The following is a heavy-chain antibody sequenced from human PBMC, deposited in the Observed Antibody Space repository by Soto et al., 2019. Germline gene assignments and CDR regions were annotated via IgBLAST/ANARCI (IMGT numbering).Heavy chain of an antibody. J-gene: IGHJ6*02. CDR2: INPNSGGT. Sequence: GASVKVSCKASGYTFTGYYMHWVRQAPGQGLEWMGWINPNSGGTNYAQKFQGWVTMTRDTSISTAYMELSRLRSDDTAVYYCARDTYYYGSGSYYTLYYYYGMDVWGQGTTVTVSS. V-gene: IGHV1-2*04. D-gene: IGHD3-10*01. CDR1: GYTFTGYY. CDR3: ARDTYYYGSGSYYTLYYYYGMDV.